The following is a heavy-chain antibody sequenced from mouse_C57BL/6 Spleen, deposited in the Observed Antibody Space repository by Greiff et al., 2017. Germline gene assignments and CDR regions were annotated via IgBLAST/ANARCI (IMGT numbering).Heavy chain of an antibody. D-gene: IGHD1-1*01. CDR3: ARDPLYYGYFDV. CDR2: IDPSDSET. V-gene: IGHV1-52*01. CDR1: GYTFTSYW. Sequence: VQLQQPGAELVRPGSSVKLSCKASGYTFTSYWMHWVKQRPIHGLEWIGNIDPSDSETHYNQKFKDKATLTVDKSSSTAYMQLSSLTSEDSAVYYCARDPLYYGYFDVWGTGTTVTVSS. J-gene: IGHJ1*03.